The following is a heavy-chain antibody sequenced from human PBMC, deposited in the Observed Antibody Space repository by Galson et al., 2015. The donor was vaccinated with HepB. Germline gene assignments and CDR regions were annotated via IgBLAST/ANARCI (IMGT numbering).Heavy chain of an antibody. D-gene: IGHD6-6*01. CDR2: LNSDGGTT. CDR1: GFTFSSYW. Sequence: SLRLSCAASGFTFSSYWMYWVRQAPVKGLVWVSRLNSDGGTTNYADSVKGRFTISRDNAKNTLYLQMNSLRVEDTAEYYCARGGRYSISSGDYWGQGTLVTVSS. J-gene: IGHJ4*02. CDR3: ARGGRYSISSGDY. V-gene: IGHV3-74*01.